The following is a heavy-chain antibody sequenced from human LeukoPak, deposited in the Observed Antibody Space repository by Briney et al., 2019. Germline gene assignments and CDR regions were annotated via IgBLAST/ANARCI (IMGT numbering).Heavy chain of an antibody. Sequence: ASVKVSCKSSGYTSSSYGISWMRQAPGQGLEWMGWISSYNGNTNYAQKFQGRVSMTTDISTSTAYMELRSLRSDDTAVYYCARDLRTAWIQLWSLAYGMDVWGQGTTVTVSS. J-gene: IGHJ6*02. D-gene: IGHD5-18*01. CDR3: ARDLRTAWIQLWSLAYGMDV. CDR1: GYTSSSYG. V-gene: IGHV1-18*01. CDR2: ISSYNGNT.